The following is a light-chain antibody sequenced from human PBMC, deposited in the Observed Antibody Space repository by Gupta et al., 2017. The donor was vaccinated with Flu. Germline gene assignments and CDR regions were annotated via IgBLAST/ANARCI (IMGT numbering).Light chain of an antibody. J-gene: IGLJ3*02. CDR1: NIGSKS. CDR3: QVWESSSDHWV. V-gene: IGLV3-21*02. CDR2: DDS. Sequence: SYVLTQPPSASVAPGQTARITCGGNNIGSKSVHWYQQKPGQAPVLVVYDDSDRPSGLPERISGSNSGNTATLTISRVEAGDEADYYCQVWESSSDHWVFGGGTKLTVL.